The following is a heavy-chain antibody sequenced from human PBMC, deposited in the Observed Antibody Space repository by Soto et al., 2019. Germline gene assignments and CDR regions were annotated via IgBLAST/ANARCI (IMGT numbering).Heavy chain of an antibody. J-gene: IGHJ6*02. D-gene: IGHD4-4*01. CDR1: GYTFTSYG. Sequence: GASVKVSCKASGYTFTSYGISWVRQAPGQGLEWMGWISAYNGNTNYAQKLQGRVTMTTDTSTSTAYMELRSLRSDDTAVYYCARDELGGTVTTYYYYYGMDVWGQGTTVTVSS. CDR3: ARDELGGTVTTYYYYYGMDV. CDR2: ISAYNGNT. V-gene: IGHV1-18*01.